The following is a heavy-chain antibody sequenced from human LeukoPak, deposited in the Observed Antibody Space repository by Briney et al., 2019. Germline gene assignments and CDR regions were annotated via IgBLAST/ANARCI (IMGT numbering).Heavy chain of an antibody. CDR2: INHSGST. CDR3: ARRDYYYYYGMDV. J-gene: IGHJ6*02. V-gene: IGHV4-34*01. Sequence: SETLSLTCAVYGGSFSGYYWSWIRQPPGKGLEWIGEINHSGSTNYNPPLKSRVTISVDTSKNQFSLKLSSVTAADTAVYYCARRDYYYYYGMDVWGQGTTVTVSS. CDR1: GGSFSGYY.